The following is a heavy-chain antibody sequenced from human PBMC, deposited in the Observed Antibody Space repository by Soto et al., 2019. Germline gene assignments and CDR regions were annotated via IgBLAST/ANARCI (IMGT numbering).Heavy chain of an antibody. V-gene: IGHV3-9*01. CDR1: RFSFDEYA. Sequence: EVHLEESGGGLVQAGRSLRLSCAASRFSFDEYALHWVRQAPGKGLEWVSGISWNSAIISYVDSVKGRFSISRDNAKKYVYLQMDSLRPEDTALYYCVKDFGYYYDYAFDVWGQGAMVTVSP. CDR2: ISWNSAII. J-gene: IGHJ3*01. CDR3: VKDFGYYYDYAFDV. D-gene: IGHD3-22*01.